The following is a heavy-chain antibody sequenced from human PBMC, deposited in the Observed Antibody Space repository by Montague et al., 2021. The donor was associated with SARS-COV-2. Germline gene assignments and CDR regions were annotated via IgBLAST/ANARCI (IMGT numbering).Heavy chain of an antibody. CDR2: IQTSGTS. D-gene: IGHD2-8*01. Sequence: TLSLTCTVSGDSMTSGSYFWTWIRQPAGKGLEWIGHIQTSGTSNYNPSLRGRITLSTDTSRNQFSLGLRSVTAADTAVYFCARDRPESWRISPGLAGLFATVVHSAGGMDVWGQGTTVTVS. V-gene: IGHV4-61*09. CDR3: ARDRPESWRISPGLAGLFATVVHSAGGMDV. CDR1: GDSMTSGSYF. J-gene: IGHJ6*02.